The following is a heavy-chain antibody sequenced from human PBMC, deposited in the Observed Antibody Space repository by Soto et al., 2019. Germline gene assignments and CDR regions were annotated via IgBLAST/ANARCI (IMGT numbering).Heavy chain of an antibody. D-gene: IGHD2-21*02. V-gene: IGHV3-30*03. Sequence: QVQLVESGGGVVQPGRALRLSCAASGFSFNTSGMHWVRQAPGKGLEWVAVIAFDGSQEFYGDSVRGRFTISRDNSKNTLFLQMKSLTPEDTAVYYCVTKVRVTNYLYYGMDVWGQGTTVTVSS. J-gene: IGHJ6*02. CDR1: GFSFNTSG. CDR3: VTKVRVTNYLYYGMDV. CDR2: IAFDGSQE.